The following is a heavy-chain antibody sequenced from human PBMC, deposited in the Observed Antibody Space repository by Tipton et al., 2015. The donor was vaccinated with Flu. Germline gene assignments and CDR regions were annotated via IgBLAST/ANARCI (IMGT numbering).Heavy chain of an antibody. J-gene: IGHJ4*02. D-gene: IGHD5-24*01. CDR2: ILNDGNTK. CDR1: GFTFRSYA. CDR3: GRDDTLGGDGYNYFDS. V-gene: IGHV3-30-3*01. Sequence: SLRLSCAASGFTFRSYAMHWVRQPPGKGLEWVAVILNDGNTKYYADSVKGRFTISRDNSMDMLYLQMNSLRSEDTAVYYCGRDDTLGGDGYNYFDSWGQGTLVTVSS.